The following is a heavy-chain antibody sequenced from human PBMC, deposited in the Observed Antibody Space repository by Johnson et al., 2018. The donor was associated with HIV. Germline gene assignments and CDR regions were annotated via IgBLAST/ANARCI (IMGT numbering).Heavy chain of an antibody. Sequence: QVQLVESGGGVVQPGRSLRLYCAASGFTFSSYAMHWVRQAPGKGLEWVAVISYDGSNKYYADFVKGRFTISRDNAKNSLYLQMNSLSAEDTAVYYCARDKGVVARQPGAFDIWGQGTMVTVSS. D-gene: IGHD2-15*01. CDR3: ARDKGVVARQPGAFDI. CDR1: GFTFSSYA. J-gene: IGHJ3*02. CDR2: ISYDGSNK. V-gene: IGHV3-30*04.